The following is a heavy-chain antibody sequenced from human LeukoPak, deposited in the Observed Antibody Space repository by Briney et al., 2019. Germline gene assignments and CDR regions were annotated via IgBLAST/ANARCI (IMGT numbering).Heavy chain of an antibody. V-gene: IGHV3-30*18. CDR1: GFTFSSYG. CDR3: AKTGYSNNWYEMNAFDI. Sequence: GGSLRLSCAASGFTFSSYGMHWVRQAPGKGLEWVTVISYDGSNKYYADSVKGRFTISRDNSKNTPYLQMNSLRAEDTAVYYCAKTGYSNNWYEMNAFDIWGQGTMVTVSS. D-gene: IGHD6-13*01. CDR2: ISYDGSNK. J-gene: IGHJ3*02.